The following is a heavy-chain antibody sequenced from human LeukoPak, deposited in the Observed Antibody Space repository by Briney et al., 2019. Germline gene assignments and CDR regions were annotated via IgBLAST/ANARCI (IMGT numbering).Heavy chain of an antibody. CDR3: ARYSGTYYSPPAWAL. CDR1: GFTFSNNA. J-gene: IGHJ4*02. CDR2: TSTSGGSA. D-gene: IGHD1-26*01. Sequence: GGSLRLSCAASGFTFSNNAMSWVRQAPGKGLEWVSATSTSGGSAYYADSVKGRFTISRDNSKNTLYLQMDSLRADDTAVYYCARYSGTYYSPPAWALWGQGTLVTVSS. V-gene: IGHV3-23*01.